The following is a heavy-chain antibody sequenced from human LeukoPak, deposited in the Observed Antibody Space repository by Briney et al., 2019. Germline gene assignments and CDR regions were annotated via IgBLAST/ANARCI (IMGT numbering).Heavy chain of an antibody. CDR2: INHSGST. Sequence: PSETLSLTCTVYGGSFSGYYWSWIRQPPGKGLEWIGEINHSGSTNYNPSLKSRVTISVDTSKNQFSLKLSSVTAADTAVYYCARVGCSGGSCYLRPYYYYYMDVWAKGPRSPSP. CDR1: GGSFSGYY. CDR3: ARVGCSGGSCYLRPYYYYYMDV. D-gene: IGHD2-15*01. J-gene: IGHJ6*03. V-gene: IGHV4-34*01.